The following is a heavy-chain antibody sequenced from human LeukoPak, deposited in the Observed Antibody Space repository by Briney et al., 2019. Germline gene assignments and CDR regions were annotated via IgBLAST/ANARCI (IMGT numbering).Heavy chain of an antibody. J-gene: IGHJ6*03. D-gene: IGHD3-3*01. CDR2: IKQDGSEK. CDR1: GFTFSSYW. CDR3: ARALLYYDFWSAPGHYMDV. V-gene: IGHV3-7*01. Sequence: VGSLRLSCAASGFTFSSYWMSWVRQAPGKGLEWVANIKQDGSEKYYVDSVKGRFTISRDNAKNSLYLQMNSLRAEDTAVYYCARALLYYDFWSAPGHYMDVWGKGTTVTVSS.